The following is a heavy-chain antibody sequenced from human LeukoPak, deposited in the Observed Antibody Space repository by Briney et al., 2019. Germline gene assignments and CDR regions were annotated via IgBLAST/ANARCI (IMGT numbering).Heavy chain of an antibody. Sequence: GESLKISCKGSGYRFTSYWIGWVRQMPGKGLEWMGIIYPSDSDTRYSPSFQGQVTISADKSISTAYLQWSSLKASDTPMYYCAREYSSSSGGNWFDPWGQGTLVTVSS. CDR1: GYRFTSYW. CDR3: AREYSSSSGGNWFDP. V-gene: IGHV5-51*01. D-gene: IGHD6-6*01. J-gene: IGHJ5*02. CDR2: IYPSDSDT.